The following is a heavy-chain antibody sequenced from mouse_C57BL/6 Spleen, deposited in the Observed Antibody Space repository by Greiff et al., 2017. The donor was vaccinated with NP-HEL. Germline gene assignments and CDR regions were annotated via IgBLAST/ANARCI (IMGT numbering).Heavy chain of an antibody. D-gene: IGHD2-5*01. J-gene: IGHJ3*01. CDR2: IYPGSGRT. V-gene: IGHV1-55*01. Sequence: QVQLQQPGAELVKPGASVKMSCKASGYTFTSYWITWVKQRPGQGLEWIGDIYPGSGRTNYNEKFKSKATLTVDTSSSTAYMQLSSLTSEDSAVYYCARSYYSNYGFAYWGQGTLVTVSA. CDR3: ARSYYSNYGFAY. CDR1: GYTFTSYW.